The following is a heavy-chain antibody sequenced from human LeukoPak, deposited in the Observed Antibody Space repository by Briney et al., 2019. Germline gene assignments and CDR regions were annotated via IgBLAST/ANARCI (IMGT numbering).Heavy chain of an antibody. CDR2: IKRDGSEK. D-gene: IGHD2-2*02. J-gene: IGHJ4*02. CDR1: GFTFSTYW. Sequence: QAGVSLRLSCAASGFTFSTYWMSWVRQAPGKGLECVANIKRDGSEKYYVDSVEGRFTIFRDDAKSSLYLQMNSLRAEDTAVYFCARVYTGNRWHFDYWGQGTLVTVSS. V-gene: IGHV3-7*03. CDR3: ARVYTGNRWHFDY.